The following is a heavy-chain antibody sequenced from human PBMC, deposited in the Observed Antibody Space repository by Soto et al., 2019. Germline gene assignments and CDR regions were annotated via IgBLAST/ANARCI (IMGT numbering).Heavy chain of an antibody. CDR2: ISASGGLK. D-gene: IGHD1-26*01. J-gene: IGHJ5*02. V-gene: IGHV3-23*01. Sequence: EVQLSESGGDLRQPGGSLRLSCAASGFTFTTYAMTWVRQIQGRGREGVSGISASGGLKYYADSVQGRFTVSRDNSKNILYLQMDNLGDGDTALYYCAREVGAPSGWLDPWGQGTQVTVSS. CDR3: AREVGAPSGWLDP. CDR1: GFTFTTYA.